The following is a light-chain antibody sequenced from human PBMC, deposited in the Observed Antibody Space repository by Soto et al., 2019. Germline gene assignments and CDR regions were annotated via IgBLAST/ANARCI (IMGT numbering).Light chain of an antibody. CDR2: EVS. Sequence: SVLTQPASVSGSPGQSITISCTGTSSDVGGYNYVSWYQQHPGKAPKLMIYEVSNRPSGVSNRFSGSKSGNTASLTISGLQADDEADYYCSSYTSSSTQVFGTGTKVTVL. CDR1: SSDVGGYNY. V-gene: IGLV2-14*01. J-gene: IGLJ1*01. CDR3: SSYTSSSTQV.